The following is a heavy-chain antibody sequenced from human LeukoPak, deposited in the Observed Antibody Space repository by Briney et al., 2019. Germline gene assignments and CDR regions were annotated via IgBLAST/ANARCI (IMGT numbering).Heavy chain of an antibody. V-gene: IGHV6-1*01. D-gene: IGHD6-13*01. CDR2: TYYRSKWYN. J-gene: IGHJ5*02. Sequence: SQTLSLTCAISGDSVSSNSAAWNWIRQSPSRGLEWLGRTYYRSKWYNDYAVSVKSRITINPDTSKNQFSLQLNSVTPEDTAVYYCVRDRDSIAAADPNWFDPWGQGTLVTVSS. CDR1: GDSVSSNSAA. CDR3: VRDRDSIAAADPNWFDP.